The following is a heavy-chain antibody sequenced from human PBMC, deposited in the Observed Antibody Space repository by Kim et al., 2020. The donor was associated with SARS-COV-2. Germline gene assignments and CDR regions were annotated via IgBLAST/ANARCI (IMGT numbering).Heavy chain of an antibody. V-gene: IGHV4-59*01. Sequence: SETLSLTCTVSGGSISSYYWSWIRQPPGKGLEWTGYIYYSGSTNYNPSLKSRVTISVDTSKNQFSLKLSSVTAADTAVYYCARTPLDYSNYYFDYWGQGTLVTVSS. CDR3: ARTPLDYSNYYFDY. CDR1: GGSISSYY. CDR2: IYYSGST. J-gene: IGHJ4*02. D-gene: IGHD4-4*01.